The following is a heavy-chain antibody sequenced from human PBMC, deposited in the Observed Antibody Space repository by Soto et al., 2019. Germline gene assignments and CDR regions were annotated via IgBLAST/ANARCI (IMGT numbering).Heavy chain of an antibody. CDR1: GGSFSGYY. CDR3: ARVNGGNQVGDWNLDY. CDR2: INHSGST. J-gene: IGHJ4*02. D-gene: IGHD1-26*01. V-gene: IGHV4-34*01. Sequence: QVQLQHWGAGLLKPSETLSLTCAVYGGSFSGYYWSWIRQPPGKGLEWIGEINHSGSTNYNPSLKSRVTISVDTSKNQFSLKLSSVTAADTAVYYCARVNGGNQVGDWNLDYWGQGTLVTVSS.